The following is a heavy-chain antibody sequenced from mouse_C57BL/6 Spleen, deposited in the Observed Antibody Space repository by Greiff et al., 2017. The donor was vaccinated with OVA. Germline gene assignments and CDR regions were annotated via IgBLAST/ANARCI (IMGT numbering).Heavy chain of an antibody. Sequence: EVQLQQSGTVLARPGASVKMSCKTSGYTFTSYWMHWVKQRPGQGLEWIGAIYPGNSDTSYNQKFKGKAKLTAVTSASTAYMELSSLTNEDSAVYYCTRGGNYYGSSYNYAMDYWGQGTSVTVSS. D-gene: IGHD1-1*01. CDR2: IYPGNSDT. CDR1: GYTFTSYW. V-gene: IGHV1-5*01. J-gene: IGHJ4*01. CDR3: TRGGNYYGSSYNYAMDY.